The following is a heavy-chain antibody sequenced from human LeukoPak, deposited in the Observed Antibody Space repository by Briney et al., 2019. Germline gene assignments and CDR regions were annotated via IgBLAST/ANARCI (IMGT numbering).Heavy chain of an antibody. D-gene: IGHD3-10*01. CDR2: IKSKTDGGTT. Sequence: GLSLRLSCAGSGFTFSNAWMSWVRQAPGKGLEWVGRIKSKTDGGTTDYAAPVKGRFTISRDDSKNTLYLQMNSLKTEDTAVYYCTTDPFEWFGYYYYGMDVWGQGTTVTVSS. CDR1: GFTFSNAW. V-gene: IGHV3-15*01. CDR3: TTDPFEWFGYYYYGMDV. J-gene: IGHJ6*02.